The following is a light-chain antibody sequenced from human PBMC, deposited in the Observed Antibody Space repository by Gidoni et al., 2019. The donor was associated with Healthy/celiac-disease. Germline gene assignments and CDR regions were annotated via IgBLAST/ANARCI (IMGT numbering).Light chain of an antibody. CDR2: EVS. CDR3: SSYAGSNNLV. V-gene: IGLV2-8*01. J-gene: IGLJ2*01. CDR1: SSDVGGYNY. Sequence: QSALTQPPSASGSPGQSVTLSCTGTSSDVGGYNYVPWYQQHPGKAPNLMIYEVSKRPSGVPDRFSGSKSGNTASLTVSGLQAEDEADYYCSSYAGSNNLVFGGGTKLTVL.